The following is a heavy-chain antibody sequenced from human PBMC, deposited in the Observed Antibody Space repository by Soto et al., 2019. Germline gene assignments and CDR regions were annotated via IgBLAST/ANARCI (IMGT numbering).Heavy chain of an antibody. CDR1: GGSTSSYY. J-gene: IGHJ5*02. Sequence: SETLSLTCTVSGGSTSSYYWCWIRQPPGKGLEWVXHXYXXXSXNXXXAXXXXVTISVDTSKNLFSLQLTSVAAADTAVYYCARGAGFSYASTWFDIWGQGTLVTVSS. CDR2: XYXXXSX. CDR3: ARGAGFSYASTWFDI. V-gene: IGHV4-59*01. D-gene: IGHD5-18*01.